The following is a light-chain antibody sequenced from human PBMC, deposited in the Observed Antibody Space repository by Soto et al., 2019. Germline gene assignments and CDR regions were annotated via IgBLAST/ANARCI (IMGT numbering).Light chain of an antibody. J-gene: IGKJ1*01. CDR2: SAS. CDR1: QSVSSTF. V-gene: IGKV3-20*01. CDR3: QNYGNVWT. Sequence: EVVLTQSPGTLPLSPGXRATLFCRASQSVSSTFLAWYQQKPGQAPRLLIHSASTRASGIPERFSGSGSETDFTLTVSRLEPEDFALYYCQNYGNVWTFGQGTKVDIK.